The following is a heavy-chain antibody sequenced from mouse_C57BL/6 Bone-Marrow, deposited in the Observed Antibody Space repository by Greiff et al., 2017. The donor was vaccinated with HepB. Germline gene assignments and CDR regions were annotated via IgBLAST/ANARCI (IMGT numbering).Heavy chain of an antibody. J-gene: IGHJ4*01. Sequence: EVLLVESGPGLAKPSQSLSLSCSVTGYSITSDYWNWIRKFPGNKLEYIGYISYSGSTYYNPSHKSRISITRDTSKNQYYLQLNSVTTEDTATYYSARSRRYEYLYYAMDYWGQGTSVTVSS. CDR1: GYSITSDY. CDR2: ISYSGST. CDR3: ARSRRYEYLYYAMDY. V-gene: IGHV3-8*01. D-gene: IGHD2-10*02.